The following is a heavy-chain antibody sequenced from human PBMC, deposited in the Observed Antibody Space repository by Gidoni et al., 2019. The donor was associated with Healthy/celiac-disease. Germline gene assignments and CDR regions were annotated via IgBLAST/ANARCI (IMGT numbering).Heavy chain of an antibody. CDR3: TTDPSPLWHPLGNSSGD. CDR2: IKSKTDGGTT. D-gene: IGHD6-19*01. J-gene: IGHJ4*02. V-gene: IGHV3-15*07. Sequence: EVQLVESGGGLVKPGGSLRLSCAASGFTFSNAWMNWVRQAPGKGLEWVGRIKSKTDGGTTDYAAPVKGRFTISRDDSKNTLYLQMNSLKTEDTAVYYCTTDPSPLWHPLGNSSGDWGQGTLVTVSS. CDR1: GFTFSNAW.